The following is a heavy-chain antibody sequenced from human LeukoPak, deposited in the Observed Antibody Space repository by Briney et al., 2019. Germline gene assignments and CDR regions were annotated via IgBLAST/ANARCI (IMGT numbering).Heavy chain of an antibody. J-gene: IGHJ6*02. CDR1: GGSFSGYY. CDR2: INHSGNT. CDR3: ARGGAARIKGPRGMDV. D-gene: IGHD6-6*01. Sequence: SETLSLTCAVYGGSFSGYYWSWIRQPPGKGLEWIGEINHSGNTNYNPSLKSRVTISVDTSKNQFSLKLSSVTAADTAVYYCARGGAARIKGPRGMDVWGQGTTVTVSS. V-gene: IGHV4-34*01.